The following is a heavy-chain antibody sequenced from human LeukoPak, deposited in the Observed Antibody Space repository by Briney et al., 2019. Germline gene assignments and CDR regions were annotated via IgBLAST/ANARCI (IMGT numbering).Heavy chain of an antibody. V-gene: IGHV3-23*01. D-gene: IGHD3-10*01. J-gene: IGHJ6*04. Sequence: SGGSLSLFCGASGFTFSSYAMRGVRQAPGKGLEWVSATSGSGDSTYYADSVKGRFTISRDNSKNTLYLQLNSLRAEDTAVYYCAKTYGSRSRSSYYYYDMCGWVERRTVTVSS. CDR3: AKTYGSRSRSSYYYYDMCG. CDR2: TSGSGDST. CDR1: GFTFSSYA.